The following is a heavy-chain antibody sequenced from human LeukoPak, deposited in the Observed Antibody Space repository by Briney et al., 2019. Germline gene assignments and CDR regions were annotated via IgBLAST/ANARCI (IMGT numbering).Heavy chain of an antibody. D-gene: IGHD5-12*01. CDR3: AKNIGYDYPSDY. V-gene: IGHV3-11*06. CDR1: GFIFSDYY. Sequence: GGPLRLPCAPSGFIFSDYYMIWIPQSPGKALESGSDMSSSSSHTNYADSVKGRFTISRDNAKNSLYLQMNSLKAEDTAVYYCAKNIGYDYPSDYWGQGAMVTVSS. J-gene: IGHJ4*02. CDR2: MSSSSSHT.